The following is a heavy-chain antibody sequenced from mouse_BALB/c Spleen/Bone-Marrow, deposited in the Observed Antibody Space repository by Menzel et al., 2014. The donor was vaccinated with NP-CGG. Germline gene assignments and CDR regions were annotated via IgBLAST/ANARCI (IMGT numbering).Heavy chain of an antibody. CDR1: GHTFTSYW. J-gene: IGHJ2*01. CDR2: IYPGTNST. V-gene: IGHV1-55*01. CDR3: AREEDFFDY. Sequence: VQLQQSGAELVKPGTSVKMSCKASGHTFTSYWMHWVKPRPGQGLEWIGDIYPGTNSTNYNEKFKTKATLTVDTSSSTAYMQLSSPTSEDSAVYYCAREEDFFDYWGQGTTLTVSS.